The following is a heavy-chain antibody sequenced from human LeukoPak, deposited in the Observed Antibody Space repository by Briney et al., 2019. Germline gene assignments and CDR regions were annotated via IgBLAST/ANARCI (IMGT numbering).Heavy chain of an antibody. D-gene: IGHD6-19*01. Sequence: GGTLRFSSAASGFTCSSYWMHWLRQAPGIGLMWVSHPNSDESTTNDAESVKGRLTITRDNAKNTLDLQMNSLKAEDTAVYYCARGIRRGWYLEWGQGSLVIVSS. CDR2: PNSDESTT. V-gene: IGHV3-74*01. CDR1: GFTCSSYW. J-gene: IGHJ4*02. CDR3: ARGIRRGWYLE.